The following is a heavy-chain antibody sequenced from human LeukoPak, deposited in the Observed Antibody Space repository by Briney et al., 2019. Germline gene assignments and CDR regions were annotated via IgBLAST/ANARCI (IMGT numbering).Heavy chain of an antibody. CDR3: ARETGGYADY. D-gene: IGHD6-25*01. J-gene: IGHJ4*02. CDR1: GGSFSGYY. V-gene: IGHV4-34*01. CDR2: INHSGST. Sequence: SETLSLTCAVYGGSFSGYYWSWIRQPPGKGLEWIGEINHSGSTNYNPSLKSRVTISVDTSKNQFSLKLSSVTAADTAVYYCARETGGYADYWGQGTLVTVSS.